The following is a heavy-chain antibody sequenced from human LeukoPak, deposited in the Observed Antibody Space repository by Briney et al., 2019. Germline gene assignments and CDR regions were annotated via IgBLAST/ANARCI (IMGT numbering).Heavy chain of an antibody. V-gene: IGHV1-2*02. D-gene: IGHD6-19*01. Sequence: ASVKVSCKASGYTFTGYYMHWVRQAPGQGLEWMGWINPNSGGTNYAQKFQGRVTMTRDTSISTDYMELSRLTSDDTAVYYCARGVAGPYYYYYMDVWGRGTTVTVSS. CDR2: INPNSGGT. CDR1: GYTFTGYY. J-gene: IGHJ6*03. CDR3: ARGVAGPYYYYYMDV.